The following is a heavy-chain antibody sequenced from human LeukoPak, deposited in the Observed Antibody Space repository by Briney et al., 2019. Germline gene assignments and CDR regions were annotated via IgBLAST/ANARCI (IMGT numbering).Heavy chain of an antibody. D-gene: IGHD3-16*02. CDR1: GFTFSSYE. V-gene: IGHV3-48*03. CDR2: ISSSGSTI. CDR3: ARVDDQGRWDWRLRLRELSLAFDY. Sequence: GGSLRLSCVASGFTFSSYEMNWVRQAPGKGLEWVSYISSSGSTIYYADSVKGRFTISRDNAKNSLYLQMNSLRAEDTAVYYCARVDDQGRWDWRLRLRELSLAFDYWGQGTLVTVSS. J-gene: IGHJ4*02.